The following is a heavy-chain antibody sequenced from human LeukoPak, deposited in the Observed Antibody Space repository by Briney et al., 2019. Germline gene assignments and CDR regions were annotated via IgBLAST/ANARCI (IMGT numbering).Heavy chain of an antibody. V-gene: IGHV3-33*01. CDR2: IRYDGSNK. CDR1: GFTFSSYG. Sequence: GRSLRLSCAASGFTFSSYGMHWVRQAPGKGLEWVAVIRYDGSNKYYADSVKGRFTISRDNSKNTLYLQMNSLRAEDTAVYYCARDRRRYYGSGSYWADYWGQGTLVTVSS. D-gene: IGHD3-10*01. CDR3: ARDRRRYYGSGSYWADY. J-gene: IGHJ4*02.